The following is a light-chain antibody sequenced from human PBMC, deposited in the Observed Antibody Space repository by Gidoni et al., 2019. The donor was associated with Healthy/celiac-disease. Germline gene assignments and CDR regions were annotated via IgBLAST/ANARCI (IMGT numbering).Light chain of an antibody. CDR1: QSISSY. V-gene: IGKV1-39*01. Sequence: DIQMTQSPSSLSASVGDRVTITCRASQSISSYLNWYQQKPGKAPKLLIYAASSLQSGVPSRFSGSGSVTDFTLTISSLQPEDFATYYCQQSYSTLGTFXQXTKVEIK. CDR2: AAS. J-gene: IGKJ1*01. CDR3: QQSYSTLGT.